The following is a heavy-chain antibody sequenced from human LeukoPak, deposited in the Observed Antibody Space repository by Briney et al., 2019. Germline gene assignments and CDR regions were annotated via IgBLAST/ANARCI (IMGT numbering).Heavy chain of an antibody. V-gene: IGHV3-30-3*01. Sequence: PGRSLRLSCAASGFTFSSYAMHWVRQAPGKRLEWVAVISYDGSNKYYADSVKGRFTISRDNSKNTLYLQMNSLRAEDTAVYYCAREYSSFSSLPPRDYYYYGMDVWGQGTTVTVSS. CDR3: AREYSSFSSLPPRDYYYYGMDV. CDR2: ISYDGSNK. J-gene: IGHJ6*02. D-gene: IGHD6-6*01. CDR1: GFTFSSYA.